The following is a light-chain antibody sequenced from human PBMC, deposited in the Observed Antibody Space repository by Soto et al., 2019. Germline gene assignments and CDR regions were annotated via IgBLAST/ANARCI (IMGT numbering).Light chain of an antibody. CDR2: SAS. V-gene: IGKV1-39*01. Sequence: DIQMTQSPSSLSASVGDRVTITCRASQSISNYLNWFQQKPGKAPKVVIYSASTLQSGVPSRFSGSGSGTDFTLTISNLQPEDFASYYCQQTHSSPTAFGQGTRLEI. CDR3: QQTHSSPTA. CDR1: QSISNY. J-gene: IGKJ5*01.